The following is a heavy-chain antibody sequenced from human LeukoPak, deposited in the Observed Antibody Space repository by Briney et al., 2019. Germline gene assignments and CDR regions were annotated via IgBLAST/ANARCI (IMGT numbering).Heavy chain of an antibody. CDR1: GYTFTSYA. CDR3: ARERY. J-gene: IGHJ4*02. CDR2: INAGNGNT. V-gene: IGHV1-3*01. Sequence: ASVKVSCKASGYTFTSYAMHWVRQAPGQRREWMGWINAGNGNTKYLQKFQGRVTITRDTSASTAYMELSSLRSEDTAVYYCARERYWGQGTLVTVSS.